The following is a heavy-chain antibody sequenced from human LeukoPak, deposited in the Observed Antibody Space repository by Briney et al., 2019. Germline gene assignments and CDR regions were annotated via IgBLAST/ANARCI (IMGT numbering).Heavy chain of an antibody. J-gene: IGHJ3*02. D-gene: IGHD3-22*01. CDR3: ARFDDSSGYYYWNAFDI. CDR2: IYYSGST. Sequence: SETLSLTCTVSGGSISSSSYYWGWIRQPPGKGLEWIGSIYYSGSTYYNPSLKGRVTISVDTSKNQFSLKLSSVTAADTAVYYCARFDDSSGYYYWNAFDIWGQGTMVTVSS. CDR1: GGSISSSSYY. V-gene: IGHV4-39*01.